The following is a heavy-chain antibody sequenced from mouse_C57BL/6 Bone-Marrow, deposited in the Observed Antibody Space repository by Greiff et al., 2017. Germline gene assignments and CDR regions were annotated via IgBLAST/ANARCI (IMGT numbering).Heavy chain of an antibody. Sequence: QVQLKQPGTELVKPGASVKLSCKASGYTFTSYWMHWVKQRPGQGLEWIGNINPSNGGTNYNEKFKSKATLTVDKSSSTAYMQLSSLTSEDSAVYYCARSPYYGSSYGWYFDVWGTGTTVTVSS. CDR1: GYTFTSYW. CDR2: INPSNGGT. D-gene: IGHD1-1*01. CDR3: ARSPYYGSSYGWYFDV. V-gene: IGHV1-53*01. J-gene: IGHJ1*03.